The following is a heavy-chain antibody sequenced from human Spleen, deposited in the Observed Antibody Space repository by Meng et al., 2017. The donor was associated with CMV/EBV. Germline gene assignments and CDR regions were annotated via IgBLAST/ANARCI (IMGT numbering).Heavy chain of an antibody. CDR2: ISSSGSTI. J-gene: IGHJ4*02. V-gene: IGHV3-48*03. CDR1: GFTLSSYA. Sequence: GESLKISCAASGFTLSSYAMNWVRQAPGKGLEWVSYISSSGSTIYYADSVKGRFTISRDNAKNSLYLQMNSLRAEDTAVYYCARDRAFGPLFEFDYWGQGTLVTVSS. D-gene: IGHD2-21*01. CDR3: ARDRAFGPLFEFDY.